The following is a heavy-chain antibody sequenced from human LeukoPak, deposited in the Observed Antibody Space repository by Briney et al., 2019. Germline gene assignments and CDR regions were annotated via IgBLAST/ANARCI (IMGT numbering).Heavy chain of an antibody. CDR3: ASWGYDILTGYFDY. Sequence: GSSLKLSCKASGYTFTSYYMHWVRQAPGQGLEWMGRINPNSSGTNYAQKFQGRFTMTRDTAISTAYMELSRLRSDDTAVYYCASWGYDILTGYFDYWGQGTLVTVSS. D-gene: IGHD3-9*01. CDR1: GYTFTSYY. J-gene: IGHJ4*02. CDR2: INPNSSGT. V-gene: IGHV1-2*06.